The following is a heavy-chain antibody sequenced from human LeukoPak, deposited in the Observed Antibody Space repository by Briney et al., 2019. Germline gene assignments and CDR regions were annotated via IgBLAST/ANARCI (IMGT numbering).Heavy chain of an antibody. CDR1: GYTFNKYA. Sequence: GASVRVSCKASGYTFNKYAITWVRQAPGQGLEWLGWIGGYSSPNYAKKIRDRVTMTTDTSTNTAYMELRSLTSDDTAVYYCARGGVMVGRHYYRYLDVWGRGTTVTVSS. D-gene: IGHD3-16*01. J-gene: IGHJ6*03. V-gene: IGHV1-18*01. CDR3: ARGGVMVGRHYYRYLDV. CDR2: IGGYSSP.